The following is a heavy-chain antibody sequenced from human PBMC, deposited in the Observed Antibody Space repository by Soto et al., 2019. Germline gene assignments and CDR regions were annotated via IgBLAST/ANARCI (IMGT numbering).Heavy chain of an antibody. J-gene: IGHJ6*02. D-gene: IGHD4-4*01. CDR1: GDSVSSNSAA. V-gene: IGHV6-1*01. CDR3: ARVMTTVTAGGFYYYGMDV. Sequence: SQTLSLTCAISGDSVSSNSAAWNWIRQSPSRGLEWLGRTYYRSKWYNDYAVSVKSRITINPDTSKNQFSLQLNSVTPEDTAVYYCARVMTTVTAGGFYYYGMDVWGQGTTVTVSS. CDR2: TYYRSKWYN.